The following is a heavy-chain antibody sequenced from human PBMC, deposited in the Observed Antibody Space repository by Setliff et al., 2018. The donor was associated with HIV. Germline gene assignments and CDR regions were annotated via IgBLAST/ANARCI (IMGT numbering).Heavy chain of an antibody. Sequence: PGGSLRLSCAASGFTFSSYAMHWVRQAPGKGLEWVSYISSSGATRHYAESFKGRFTTSRDNSKNSLFLQINNLRVEDTAIYYCARDPGAQSGSGIGRRTVFVNALDIWGRGTMVTVSS. CDR3: ARDPGAQSGSGIGRRTVFVNALDI. D-gene: IGHD3-10*01. V-gene: IGHV3-48*03. CDR1: GFTFSSYA. J-gene: IGHJ3*02. CDR2: ISSSGATR.